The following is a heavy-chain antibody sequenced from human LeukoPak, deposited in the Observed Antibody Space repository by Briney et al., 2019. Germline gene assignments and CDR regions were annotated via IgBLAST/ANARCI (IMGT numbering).Heavy chain of an antibody. CDR2: INQDGSEK. CDR3: ARGGSSSSGWFDP. V-gene: IGHV3-7*01. Sequence: PGGSLRLSCAASGFSFSTFCMSWVRQAPGQGLEWVSNINQDGSEKYYVDSVKGRFTISRDNTKKSLYLQMNSLRADDTAVYYCARGGSSSSGWFDPWGQGTLVTVSS. J-gene: IGHJ5*02. D-gene: IGHD6-6*01. CDR1: GFSFSTFC.